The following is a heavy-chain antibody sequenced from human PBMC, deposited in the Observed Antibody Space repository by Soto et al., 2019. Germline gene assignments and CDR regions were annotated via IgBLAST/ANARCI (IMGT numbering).Heavy chain of an antibody. Sequence: GASVKVSCKASGGTFSIYTISWVRQAPGQGLEWMGRIIPILGIANYAQKFQGRVTITADKSTSTAYMELSSLRSEDTAVYYCARSSSQLVPAAISVHYYYYMDVWGKGTTVTVSS. CDR3: ARSSSQLVPAAISVHYYYYMDV. CDR2: IIPILGIA. CDR1: GGTFSIYT. J-gene: IGHJ6*03. D-gene: IGHD2-2*01. V-gene: IGHV1-69*02.